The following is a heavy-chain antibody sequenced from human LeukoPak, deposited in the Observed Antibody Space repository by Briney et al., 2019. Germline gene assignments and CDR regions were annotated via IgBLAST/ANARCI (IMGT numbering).Heavy chain of an antibody. CDR2: ISYDGSNK. CDR1: GFIFSNYA. CDR3: ARDWSSKYPYYYGMDV. V-gene: IGHV3-30-3*01. J-gene: IGHJ6*02. D-gene: IGHD4-11*01. Sequence: PGGSPRLSCAASGFIFSNYAMHWVRQAPGKGLEWVAVISYDGSNKYYADSVKGRFTISRDNSKNTLYLQMNSLTAEDTAVYYCARDWSSKYPYYYGMDVWGQGTTVTVSS.